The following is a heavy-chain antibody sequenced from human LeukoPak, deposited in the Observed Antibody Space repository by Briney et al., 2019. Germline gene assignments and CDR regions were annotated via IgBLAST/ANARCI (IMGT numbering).Heavy chain of an antibody. CDR2: IYYSGST. D-gene: IGHD3-16*01. CDR3: ARAGGFFSPFGY. CDR1: GGSISSGGYY. J-gene: IGHJ4*02. Sequence: PSETLSLTCTVSGGSISSGGYYWSWIRQHPGDGLEWIGYIYYSGSTYYNPSLKRRVTISIDTSKNHFSLKLSSVTAADTAVYYCARAGGFFSPFGYWGQGTLVTVSS. V-gene: IGHV4-31*02.